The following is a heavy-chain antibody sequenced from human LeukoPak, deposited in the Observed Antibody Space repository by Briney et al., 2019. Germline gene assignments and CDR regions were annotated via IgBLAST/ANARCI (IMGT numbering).Heavy chain of an antibody. J-gene: IGHJ6*02. D-gene: IGHD3-16*01. CDR1: GGSISSGGYY. CDR3: ARVKLGAGYYYYGMDV. V-gene: IGHV4-31*03. CDR2: IYYSGST. Sequence: KTSETLSLTCTVSGGSISSGGYYWSWIRQHPGKGLEWIGYIYYSGSTYYNPSLKSRVTISVDTSKNQFSLKLSSVTAADTAVYYCARVKLGAGYYYYGMDVWGQGTTVTVSS.